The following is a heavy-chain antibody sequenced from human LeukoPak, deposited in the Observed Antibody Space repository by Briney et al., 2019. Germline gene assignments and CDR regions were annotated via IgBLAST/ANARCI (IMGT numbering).Heavy chain of an antibody. V-gene: IGHV1-18*04. CDR2: ISAYNGNT. Sequence: ASVKVSCKASGYTSTSYGISWVRQAPGQGLEWMGWISAYNGNTNYAQKLQGRVTMATDTSTSTAYMELRSLRSDDPAVYYCARVGLRYFADYWGQGTLVTVSS. CDR3: ARVGLRYFADY. D-gene: IGHD3-9*01. J-gene: IGHJ4*02. CDR1: GYTSTSYG.